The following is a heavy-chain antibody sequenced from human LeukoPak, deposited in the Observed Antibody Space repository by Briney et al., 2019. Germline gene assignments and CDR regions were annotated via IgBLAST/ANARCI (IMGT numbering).Heavy chain of an antibody. CDR3: AKDRCLTTTCYVDY. Sequence: GGSLRLSCAASGFTFSSCAMSWIRQAPGKGLEWVSAISGSGGSTYYADSVRGRFTISRDNSKNTLYLQMSSLRADDTAVYYCAKDRCLTTTCYVDYWGQGTLVTVSS. CDR2: ISGSGGST. J-gene: IGHJ4*02. D-gene: IGHD2-2*01. CDR1: GFTFSSCA. V-gene: IGHV3-23*01.